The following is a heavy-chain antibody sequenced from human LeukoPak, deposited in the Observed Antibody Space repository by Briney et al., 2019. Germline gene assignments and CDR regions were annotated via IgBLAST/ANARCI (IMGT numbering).Heavy chain of an antibody. J-gene: IGHJ6*03. D-gene: IGHD2/OR15-2a*01. CDR2: INPNSGAT. Sequence: ASVKVSCKASGYAFTGYYMDRVRQAPGQGLEWMGRINPNSGATNYAQKFQGRVTMTRDTSISTAYMEFNGLRSDDTAVYYCARGIYSTDLYFYMDVWGKGTTVTVYS. CDR3: ARGIYSTDLYFYMDV. CDR1: GYAFTGYY. V-gene: IGHV1-2*06.